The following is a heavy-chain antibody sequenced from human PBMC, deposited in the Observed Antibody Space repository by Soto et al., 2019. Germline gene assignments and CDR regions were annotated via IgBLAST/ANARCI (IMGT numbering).Heavy chain of an antibody. CDR3: ARGKXLTYYYDSSGPNDAFDI. Sequence: ASVKVSCKASGYTFTSYGISWVRQAPGQGLEWMGWISAYNGNTNYAQKLQGRVTMTTDTSTSTAYMELRSLRSDDTAVYYCARGKXLTYYYDSSGPNDAFDIWGQGTMVTVSS. V-gene: IGHV1-18*04. CDR2: ISAYNGNT. D-gene: IGHD3-22*01. CDR1: GYTFTSYG. J-gene: IGHJ3*02.